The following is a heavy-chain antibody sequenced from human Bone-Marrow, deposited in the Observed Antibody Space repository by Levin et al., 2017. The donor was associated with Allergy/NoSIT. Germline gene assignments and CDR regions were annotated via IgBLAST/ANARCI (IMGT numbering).Heavy chain of an antibody. J-gene: IGHJ4*02. D-gene: IGHD3-10*01. Sequence: GESLKISCAASGFTFSSYAMHWVRQAPGKGLEWVAVISYDGSNKYYADSVKGRFTISRDNSKNTLYLQMNSLRAEDTAVYYCARERNYYGSGSYGDHDFGYWGQGTLVTVSS. CDR3: ARERNYYGSGSYGDHDFGY. V-gene: IGHV3-30-3*01. CDR2: ISYDGSNK. CDR1: GFTFSSYA.